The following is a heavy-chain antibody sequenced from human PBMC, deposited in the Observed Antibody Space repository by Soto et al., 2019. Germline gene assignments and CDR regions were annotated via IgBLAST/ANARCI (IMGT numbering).Heavy chain of an antibody. J-gene: IGHJ5*02. V-gene: IGHV4-59*08. CDR1: GGSINNYY. CDR2: IYYSGRT. CDR3: ANHRDCYGNTCYSGDFDP. D-gene: IGHD2-15*01. Sequence: PSETLCLTCTVSGGSINNYYGSWIRQPPGKGLEWIGYIYYSGRTSYNPSLKSRVTISVDTSKNQFSLRLSSVTAADTAVYYCANHRDCYGNTCYSGDFDPWGKGTVVTSPQ.